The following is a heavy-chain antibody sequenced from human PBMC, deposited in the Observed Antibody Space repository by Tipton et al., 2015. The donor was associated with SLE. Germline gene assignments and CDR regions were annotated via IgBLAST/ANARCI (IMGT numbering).Heavy chain of an antibody. D-gene: IGHD6-13*01. J-gene: IGHJ6*02. Sequence: TLSLTCSVTGYSISSGYYWGWIRQPPGKGLEWIGEINHSGSTNYNPSLKSRVTISVDTSNNQLSLNLSSVTAADTAVYYCARDEGGHSSSPYGMVVWGQGTTVTVSS. CDR3: ARDEGGHSSSPYGMVV. V-gene: IGHV4-38-2*02. CDR2: INHSGST. CDR1: GYSISSGYY.